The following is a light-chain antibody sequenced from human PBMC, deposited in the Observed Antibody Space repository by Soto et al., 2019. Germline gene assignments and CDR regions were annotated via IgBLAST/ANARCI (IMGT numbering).Light chain of an antibody. J-gene: IGKJ3*01. Sequence: DVQMTQSPSSLSSSVGDRVTITCRASQDISNYLAWYQQKPGQVPRLLIYAASTLHSGVPSRLSGSGSGTDFALIISSLQPEDFGTYYCQRYNRAPFTFGPGTKVEIK. CDR1: QDISNY. CDR3: QRYNRAPFT. CDR2: AAS. V-gene: IGKV1-27*01.